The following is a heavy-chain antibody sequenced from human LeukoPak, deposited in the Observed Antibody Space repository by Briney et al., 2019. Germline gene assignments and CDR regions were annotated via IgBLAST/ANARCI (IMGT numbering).Heavy chain of an antibody. J-gene: IGHJ3*02. V-gene: IGHV4-61*02. Sequence: SETLSLTCTVSGGSISSGSYYWSWIRQPAGKGLEWIGRINTSGSTNYNPSLKSRVTISVDTSKNQFSLKLSSVTAADTAVYYCAREKGSSWYTDAFDIWGQGTMVTVSS. CDR1: GGSISSGSYY. D-gene: IGHD6-13*01. CDR3: AREKGSSWYTDAFDI. CDR2: INTSGST.